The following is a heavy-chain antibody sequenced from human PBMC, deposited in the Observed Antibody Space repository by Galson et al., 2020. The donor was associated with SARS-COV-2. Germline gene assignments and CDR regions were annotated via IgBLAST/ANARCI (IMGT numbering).Heavy chain of an antibody. Sequence: SEPLSLTCAVHGGSFRGYSWTWLRQAPGKRLECIGEISSGGHTKYSPSISSRLTLSADTSRNQFSRKLTSVSAADTALYCCARGRQGVGPSPVLGLGPFCSYYYMDVWGKGTTVTVSS. J-gene: IGHJ6*03. CDR3: ARGRQGVGPSPVLGLGPFCSYYYMDV. V-gene: IGHV4-34*01. CDR1: GGSFRGYS. CDR2: ISSGGHT. D-gene: IGHD3-16*01.